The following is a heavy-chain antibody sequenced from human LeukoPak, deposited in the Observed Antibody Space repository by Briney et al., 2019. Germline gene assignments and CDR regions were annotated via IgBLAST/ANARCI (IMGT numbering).Heavy chain of an antibody. CDR3: AKEGTPHVSTWYDL. Sequence: GRSLRLSCAASGVTLSPYGMHWVRQAPGKGLEWVAVISYEGGTQHYADSVKGRFIISRDNPRNTLYLQMNILGTEDTAVYYCAKEGTPHVSTWYDLWGQGTQVIVSS. J-gene: IGHJ5*02. D-gene: IGHD3-10*01. CDR2: ISYEGGTQ. CDR1: GVTLSPYG. V-gene: IGHV3-30*18.